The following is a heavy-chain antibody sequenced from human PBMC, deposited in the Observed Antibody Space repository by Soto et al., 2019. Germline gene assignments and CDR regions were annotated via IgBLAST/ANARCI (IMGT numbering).Heavy chain of an antibody. CDR3: ARERDADYGETGGFDY. J-gene: IGHJ4*02. CDR1: GFTFSSYS. Sequence: GGSLRLSCAASGFTFSSYSMNWVRQAPGKGLEWVSSISSSSSYIYYADSVKGRFTISRDNAKNSLYLQMNSLRAEDTAVYYCARERDADYGETGGFDYWGQGTLVTVSS. V-gene: IGHV3-21*01. CDR2: ISSSSSYI. D-gene: IGHD4-17*01.